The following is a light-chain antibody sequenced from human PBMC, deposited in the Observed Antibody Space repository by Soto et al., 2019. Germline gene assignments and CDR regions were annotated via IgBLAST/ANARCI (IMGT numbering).Light chain of an antibody. CDR2: GAS. J-gene: IGKJ4*01. Sequence: EIVLTQSPGTLSLSPGERATISCRASQSVSSSSLAWYQQKHGQAPRLLIYGASSRATGITDRFSGSGSGTDFTLTISRLEPEDLAVYCCQQDGSSPALTFGGGTKVELK. CDR3: QQDGSSPALT. CDR1: QSVSSSS. V-gene: IGKV3-20*01.